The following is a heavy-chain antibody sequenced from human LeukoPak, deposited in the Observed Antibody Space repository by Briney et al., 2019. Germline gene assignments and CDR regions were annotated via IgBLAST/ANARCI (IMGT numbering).Heavy chain of an antibody. Sequence: ASVKVSCKASGYTFTGHYMHWVRQAPAQGLEWMGWINPNSGDTNYAQKFQGRVTMTRATSISTAYMELSRLSFDDTAVYYCAREAVIRGIIITNFDYWGQGTLVTVSS. D-gene: IGHD3-10*01. CDR2: INPNSGDT. V-gene: IGHV1-2*02. CDR1: GYTFTGHY. J-gene: IGHJ4*02. CDR3: AREAVIRGIIITNFDY.